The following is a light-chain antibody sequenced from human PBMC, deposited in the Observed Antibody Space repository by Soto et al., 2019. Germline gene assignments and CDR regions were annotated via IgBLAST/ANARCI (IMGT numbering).Light chain of an antibody. Sequence: DIQMTQSPSTLSGSVGDRVTITCRASQTISSWLAWYQQKPGKAPKLLIYKASTLKSGVPSRFSGSGSGTELTITISSLQPEDFETYYCLQHNSYPWTFGQGTKVDIK. CDR2: KAS. J-gene: IGKJ1*01. CDR1: QTISSW. CDR3: LQHNSYPWT. V-gene: IGKV1-5*03.